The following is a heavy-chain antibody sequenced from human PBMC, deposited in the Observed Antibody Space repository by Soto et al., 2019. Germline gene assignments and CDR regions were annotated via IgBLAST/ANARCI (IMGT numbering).Heavy chain of an antibody. CDR3: ARDPTLDY. D-gene: IGHD4-17*01. J-gene: IGHJ4*02. CDR2: ITDDGSNK. CDR1: GVTCISYA. Sequence: GGSLRLSCAASGVTCISYAMSWVRQAPGKGLEWVAVITDDGSNKYYADSVKGRFTISRDNSKNTLYLQMNSLRAEDTAVYYCARDPTLDYWGQGTLVTVSS. V-gene: IGHV3-30*04.